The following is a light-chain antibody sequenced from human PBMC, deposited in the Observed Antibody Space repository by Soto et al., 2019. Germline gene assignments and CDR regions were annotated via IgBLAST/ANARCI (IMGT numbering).Light chain of an antibody. CDR3: SSYTSSSPDWV. J-gene: IGLJ3*02. V-gene: IGLV2-14*01. CDR1: SSDDGGYNY. Sequence: QSALTQPASVSGSPGQSITISCTGTSSDDGGYNYVSWYQQHPGKAPKLMIYEVSNRPSGVSNRFSGSKSGNTASLTISGLQAEDEADYYCSSYTSSSPDWVFGGGTKLTV. CDR2: EVS.